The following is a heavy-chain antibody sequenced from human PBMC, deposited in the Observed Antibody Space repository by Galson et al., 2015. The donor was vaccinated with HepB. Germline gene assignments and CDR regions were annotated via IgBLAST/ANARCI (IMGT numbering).Heavy chain of an antibody. V-gene: IGHV3-30*03. CDR2: ISYDGSNK. Sequence: SLRLSCAASGFTFSSYGMHWVRQAPGKGLEWVAVISYDGSNKYYADSVKGRFTISRDNSKNTLYLQMNSLRAEDTAVYYCASDLEYYDILTGYYMWGRGFDYWGQGTLVTVSS. CDR3: ASDLEYYDILTGYYMWGRGFDY. D-gene: IGHD3-9*01. J-gene: IGHJ4*02. CDR1: GFTFSSYG.